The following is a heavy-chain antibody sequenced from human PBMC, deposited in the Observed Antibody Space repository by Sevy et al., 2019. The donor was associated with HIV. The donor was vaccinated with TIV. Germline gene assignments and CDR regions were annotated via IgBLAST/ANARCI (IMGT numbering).Heavy chain of an antibody. J-gene: IGHJ6*02. CDR2: IRYDGSTT. D-gene: IGHD4-17*01. V-gene: IGHV3-30*02. Sequence: GGSLRLSCTASGFDFRNYGMHWVRQAPDKGLQWLTFIRYDGSTTYYADSVRGRFTISRDNSKNTLFLQMNSLRREDTAVSYCVKGPHPAVTTSYAMDVWGQGTTVTVSS. CDR1: GFDFRNYG. CDR3: VKGPHPAVTTSYAMDV.